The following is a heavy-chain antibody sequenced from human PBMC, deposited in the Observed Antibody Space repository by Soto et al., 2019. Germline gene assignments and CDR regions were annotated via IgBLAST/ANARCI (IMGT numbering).Heavy chain of an antibody. CDR3: ARGELERLGAHPTLFDY. CDR1: GFTFSSYG. D-gene: IGHD1-1*01. V-gene: IGHV3-33*01. Sequence: PGGSLRLSCAASGFTFSSYGMHWVRQAPGKGLEWVAVIWYDGSNKYYADSVKGRFTISRDNSKNTLYLQMNSLRAEDTAVYYCARGELERLGAHPTLFDYWGQGTLVTVSS. CDR2: IWYDGSNK. J-gene: IGHJ4*02.